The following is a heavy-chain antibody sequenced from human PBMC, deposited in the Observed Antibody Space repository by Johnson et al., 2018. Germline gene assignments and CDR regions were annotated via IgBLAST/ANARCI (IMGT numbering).Heavy chain of an antibody. CDR1: SGTFRTYA. CDR2: IIPMFGTT. J-gene: IGHJ6*02. CDR3: ARDLVGHTNYYGMDV. Sequence: QVQLVESGAEVKKPGSSVKVSCKASSGTFRTYAISWVRQAPGQGLEWMAGIIPMFGTTNYEQKFQGRVTITADESTSTVYMDLSSLKSEDTAVYYCARDLVGHTNYYGMDVWGQGTTVTVSS. V-gene: IGHV1-69*01. D-gene: IGHD1-26*01.